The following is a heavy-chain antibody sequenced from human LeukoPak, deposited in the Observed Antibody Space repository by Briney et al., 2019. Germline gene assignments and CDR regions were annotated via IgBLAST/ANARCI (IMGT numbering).Heavy chain of an antibody. V-gene: IGHV4-39*01. J-gene: IGHJ2*01. Sequence: GSLRLSCAASGFTFRSYEMNWVRQPPGKGLEWIGSIFFSGSTYYNPSLKSRVTISVDTSKNQFSLILSSMTAADTAVYYCARKGDGYNSGYFDLWGRGTLVTVSS. CDR1: GFTFRSYE. CDR3: ARKGDGYNSGYFDL. CDR2: IFFSGST. D-gene: IGHD5-24*01.